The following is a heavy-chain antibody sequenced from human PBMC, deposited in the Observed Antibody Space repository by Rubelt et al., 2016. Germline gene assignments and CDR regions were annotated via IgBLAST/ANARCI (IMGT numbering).Heavy chain of an antibody. D-gene: IGHD6-19*01. CDR3: ARDRTWLVPGLDAFDI. V-gene: IGHV1-18*01. Sequence: QLQLVQSGAEVKKPGASVKVSCKASGYTFTSYGISWVRQAPGQGLEWMGWISAYNGNTNYAQKRQGRVTMTTDTSTSTAYMELRSLRSDDTAVYYCARDRTWLVPGLDAFDIWGQGTMVTVSS. J-gene: IGHJ3*02. CDR2: ISAYNGNT. CDR1: GYTFTSYG.